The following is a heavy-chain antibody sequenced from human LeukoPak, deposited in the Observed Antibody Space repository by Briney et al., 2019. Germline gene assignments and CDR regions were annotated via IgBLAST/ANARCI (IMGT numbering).Heavy chain of an antibody. Sequence: PSETLSVTSIACAGSISSYYWGWIRPPQGRGVKSIGPIYYSGSTYYNPSLKSRVIISVDISNNQFSLKLSSVTAADTAVYYCARDNYYDSSNYYRPFDYWGQGILVTVSS. D-gene: IGHD3-22*01. CDR2: IYYSGST. CDR3: ARDNYYDSSNYYRPFDY. V-gene: IGHV4-59*12. CDR1: AGSISSYY. J-gene: IGHJ4*02.